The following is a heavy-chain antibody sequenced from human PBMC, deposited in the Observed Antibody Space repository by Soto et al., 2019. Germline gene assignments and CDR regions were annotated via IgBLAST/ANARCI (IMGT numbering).Heavy chain of an antibody. CDR2: IYPGDSDT. Sequence: PGASLKISCKGSGYSFTSYWIGWVRQMPGKGLEWMGIIYPGDSDTRYSPPFQGQVTISADKSISTAYLQWSSLKASDTAMYYCARPLRYCSGGSCYYYYYGMDVWGQGTTVTVSS. J-gene: IGHJ6*02. CDR1: GYSFTSYW. CDR3: ARPLRYCSGGSCYYYYYGMDV. V-gene: IGHV5-51*01. D-gene: IGHD2-15*01.